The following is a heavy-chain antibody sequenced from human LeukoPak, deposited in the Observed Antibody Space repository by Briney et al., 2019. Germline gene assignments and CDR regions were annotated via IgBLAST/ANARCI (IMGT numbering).Heavy chain of an antibody. CDR2: ISYDGSNK. V-gene: IGHV3-30*18. J-gene: IGHJ4*02. Sequence: GGSLRLSCAASGFTFSSYGVHWVRQAPGKGLEWVAVISYDGSNKYYADSVKGRFTISRDNSKNTLYLQMNSLRAEDTAVYYCAKDSYDSSPSLFDYWGQGTLVTVSS. D-gene: IGHD3-22*01. CDR3: AKDSYDSSPSLFDY. CDR1: GFTFSSYG.